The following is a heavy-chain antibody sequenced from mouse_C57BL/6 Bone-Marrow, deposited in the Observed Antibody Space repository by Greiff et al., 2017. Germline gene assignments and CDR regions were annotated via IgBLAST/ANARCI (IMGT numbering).Heavy chain of an antibody. V-gene: IGHV1-64*01. CDR3: ARSYDNDDYTMDD. D-gene: IGHD2-4*01. CDR2: IHPNGGSP. Sequence: QVQLQQPGAELVKPGASVKLSCKASGYTFPTYCMHWVKQRPGQGLEWIGMIHPNGGSPKYNEKFKSEATMSVDKSSRTAYMELRSLTSEDYAVYYCARSYDNDDYTMDDWGQGTTVTGSS. J-gene: IGHJ4*01. CDR1: GYTFPTYC.